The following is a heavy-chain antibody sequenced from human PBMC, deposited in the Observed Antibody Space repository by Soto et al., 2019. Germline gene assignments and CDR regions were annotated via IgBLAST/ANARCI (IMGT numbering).Heavy chain of an antibody. V-gene: IGHV3-33*01. J-gene: IGHJ6*02. CDR1: GFTFSSYG. Sequence: QVQLVESGGGVVQPGRSLRLSCAASGFTFSSYGMHWVRQAPAKGLEWVAVMWYDGSNKYYADSVKGRFTISRDNSKNTPYLQMNSLRAEDTAVYYCARDTARAMVRIYYGMDVWGQGTTVTVSS. D-gene: IGHD3-10*01. CDR3: ARDTARAMVRIYYGMDV. CDR2: MWYDGSNK.